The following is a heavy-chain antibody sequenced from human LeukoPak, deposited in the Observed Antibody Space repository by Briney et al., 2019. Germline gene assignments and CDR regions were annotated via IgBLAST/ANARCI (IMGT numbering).Heavy chain of an antibody. J-gene: IGHJ4*02. CDR1: GFTFSSYS. D-gene: IGHD2-2*01. CDR2: ISGSGGGT. Sequence: PGGSLRLSCAASGFTFSSYSMNWVRQAPGKGLEWVSAISGSGGGTYYADSVKGRFTISRDNSKNTVYLQMNSLRAEDTAVYYCAKSGVPADPTDFDYWGQGTLVTVSS. CDR3: AKSGVPADPTDFDY. V-gene: IGHV3-23*01.